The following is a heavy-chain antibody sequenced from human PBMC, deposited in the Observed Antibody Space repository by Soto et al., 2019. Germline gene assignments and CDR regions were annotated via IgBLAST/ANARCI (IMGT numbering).Heavy chain of an antibody. V-gene: IGHV3-21*01. J-gene: IGHJ6*02. D-gene: IGHD3-10*01. CDR2: ISSSSSYI. Sequence: EVQLVESGGGLVKPGGSLRLSCAASGFTFSSYSMNWVRQAPGKGLEWVSSISSSSSYIYYADSVKGRFTISRDNAKNSLYLQMNSLRAEDTAVYYCARDPMVRGANYHYGMDVWGQGTTVTVSS. CDR1: GFTFSSYS. CDR3: ARDPMVRGANYHYGMDV.